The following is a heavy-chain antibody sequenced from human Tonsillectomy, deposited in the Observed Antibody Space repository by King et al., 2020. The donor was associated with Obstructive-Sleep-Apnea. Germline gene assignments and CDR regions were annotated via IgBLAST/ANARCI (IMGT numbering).Heavy chain of an antibody. D-gene: IGHD3-9*01. J-gene: IGHJ4*02. CDR1: GFTFSSYG. CDR3: AKESTGLRYFDWLLSVDY. V-gene: IGHV3-30*18. CDR2: ISYDGSNK. Sequence: VQLVESGGGVVQPGRSLRLSCAASGFTFSSYGMHWVRQAPGKGLEGVAVISYDGSNKYYVDSVKGRFTISRDNSKTTLYLQMNSLRAEDTAVYYCAKESTGLRYFDWLLSVDYWGQGTLVTVSS.